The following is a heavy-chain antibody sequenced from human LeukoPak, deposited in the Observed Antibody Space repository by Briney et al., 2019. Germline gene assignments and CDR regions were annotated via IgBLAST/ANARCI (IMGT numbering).Heavy chain of an antibody. CDR2: ISSSGDT. V-gene: IGHV4-4*07. CDR1: GGSISTYY. D-gene: IGHD2-15*01. Sequence: SETLSLTCTVSGGSISTYYWTWVRQPAGKGLEWIGRISSSGDTNYNPFLRSRLTMSVDTSKSQFSLRLSSVTAADTAVYYCAREGRSSTPGFWGQGTLVTVSS. J-gene: IGHJ4*02. CDR3: AREGRSSTPGF.